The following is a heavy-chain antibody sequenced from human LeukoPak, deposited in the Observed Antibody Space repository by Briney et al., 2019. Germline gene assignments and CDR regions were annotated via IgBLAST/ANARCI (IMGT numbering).Heavy chain of an antibody. CDR3: AKAGIAVPATPEY. V-gene: IGHV3-23*01. D-gene: IGHD6-19*01. CDR1: GFTFSSYA. J-gene: IGHJ4*02. Sequence: GGSLRLTCAASGFTFSSYAMNWVRQAPGKGLEWVSVISSSGGTTYYSDSVKGRFIISRDNSKNTLYLQMNSLRAEDTAVYYCAKAGIAVPATPEYCGQGTQVTVSS. CDR2: ISSSGGTT.